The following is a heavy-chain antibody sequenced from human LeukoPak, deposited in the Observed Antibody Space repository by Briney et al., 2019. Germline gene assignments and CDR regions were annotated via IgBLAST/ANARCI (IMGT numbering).Heavy chain of an antibody. D-gene: IGHD3-3*01. CDR2: IYTSGST. J-gene: IGHJ4*02. Sequence: SETLSLTCTVSGGSISSYSWSWIRQPAGKGLEWIGLIYTSGSTNYNPSLKSRVTMSVDTSKNQFSLKLTSVTAADTAVYYCARLGSGYYEYYSDFWGQGTLVTVSS. CDR1: GGSISSYS. CDR3: ARLGSGYYEYYSDF. V-gene: IGHV4-4*07.